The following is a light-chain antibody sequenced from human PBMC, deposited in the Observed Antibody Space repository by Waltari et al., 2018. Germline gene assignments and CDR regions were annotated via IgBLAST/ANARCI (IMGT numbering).Light chain of an antibody. V-gene: IGKV1-27*01. Sequence: DIQMTQSPSALSASVGDRVTITCRASQDISNYLAWYQQKPGKVPKLLIYVASTLQSGAPSRFIGSGSGTDFTLTISSLQPEDVATYYCQKYNSAPLTFGPGTRVDIK. CDR2: VAS. J-gene: IGKJ3*01. CDR1: QDISNY. CDR3: QKYNSAPLT.